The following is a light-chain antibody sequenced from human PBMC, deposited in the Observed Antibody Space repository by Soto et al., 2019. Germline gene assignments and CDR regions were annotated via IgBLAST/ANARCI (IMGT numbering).Light chain of an antibody. Sequence: QSALTQPASVSGSPGQSITISCTGTSSDVGGYNYVSLYQQHPGKAPKLMIYEVSNRPSGVSNRFSGSKSGNTASLTSSGLQAEDEADYYCSSYTSSSTVVFGGGTKVTVL. V-gene: IGLV2-14*01. CDR2: EVS. J-gene: IGLJ2*01. CDR3: SSYTSSSTVV. CDR1: SSDVGGYNY.